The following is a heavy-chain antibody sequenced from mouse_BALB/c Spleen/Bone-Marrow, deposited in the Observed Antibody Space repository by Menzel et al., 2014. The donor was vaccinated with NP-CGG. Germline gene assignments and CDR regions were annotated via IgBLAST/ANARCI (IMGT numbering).Heavy chain of an antibody. CDR2: IDPANGNT. D-gene: IGHD1-1*01. CDR1: GFNIKDTY. J-gene: IGHJ3*01. CDR3: ANYYYGSSLFAY. Sequence: EVQLQQSGAELVKPGASVKLSCAASGFNIKDTYMHWVKQRPEQGLEWIGRIDPANGNTKYDPKLQGKATITADTSSNTAYLQLSSLTSEDTAVYYCANYYYGSSLFAYWGQGTLVTVSA. V-gene: IGHV14-3*02.